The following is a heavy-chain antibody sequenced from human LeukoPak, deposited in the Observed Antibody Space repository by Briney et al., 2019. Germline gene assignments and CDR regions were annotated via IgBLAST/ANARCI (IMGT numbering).Heavy chain of an antibody. CDR2: IWYDGSNK. CDR3: AHLIAVAGYYFDY. V-gene: IGHV3-33*01. Sequence: GGSLRLSCAASGFTFSNYGMHWVRQAPGKGLEWVAIIWYDGSNKYYSDSLKGRFTMSRDNSKNTLYLQMNSLRAEDTAVYYCAHLIAVAGYYFDYWGQGTLVTVSS. D-gene: IGHD6-19*01. CDR1: GFTFSNYG. J-gene: IGHJ4*02.